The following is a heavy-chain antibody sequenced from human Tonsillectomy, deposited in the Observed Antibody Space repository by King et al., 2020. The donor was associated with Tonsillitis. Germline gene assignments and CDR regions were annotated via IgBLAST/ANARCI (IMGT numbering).Heavy chain of an antibody. Sequence: VQLQQWGAGLLKPSETLSLTCAVYGGSFSGYYWSWIRQPPGKGLEWIGEINHSGSTNYNPSLKSRVTISVDTSKNQFSLKLSSGTAADTAVYYCARGRRFWIGYFYGMDVWGQGTTVTVSS. CDR3: ARGRRFWIGYFYGMDV. CDR1: GGSFSGYY. J-gene: IGHJ6*02. CDR2: INHSGST. V-gene: IGHV4-34*01. D-gene: IGHD3-3*01.